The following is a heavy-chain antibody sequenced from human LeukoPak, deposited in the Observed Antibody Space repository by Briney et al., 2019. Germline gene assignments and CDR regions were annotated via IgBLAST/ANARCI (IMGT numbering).Heavy chain of an antibody. V-gene: IGHV3-30-3*01. CDR3: AREPPPLPASELDY. CDR2: ISYDGSNK. J-gene: IGHJ4*02. Sequence: GGSLRLSCAASGFTFRNYAMIWVRQAPGKGLEWVAVISYDGSNKYYADSVKGRFTISRDNSKNTLYLQMNSLRAEDTAVYYCAREPPPLPASELDYWGQGTLVTVSS. CDR1: GFTFRNYA.